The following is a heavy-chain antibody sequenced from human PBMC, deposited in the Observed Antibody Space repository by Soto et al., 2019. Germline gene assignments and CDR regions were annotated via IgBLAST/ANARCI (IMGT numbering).Heavy chain of an antibody. D-gene: IGHD6-19*01. Sequence: QVQLVQSGAEVKKPGSSVKVSCKASGDTFSSYAISWVRQAPGQGLEWMGGIIPIFGTANYAQKFQGRVTITADESTSTAYMELSSLRSEDTAVYYCARDHHPVAGRTYGMDVWGQGTTVTVSS. CDR1: GDTFSSYA. CDR2: IIPIFGTA. J-gene: IGHJ6*02. V-gene: IGHV1-69*01. CDR3: ARDHHPVAGRTYGMDV.